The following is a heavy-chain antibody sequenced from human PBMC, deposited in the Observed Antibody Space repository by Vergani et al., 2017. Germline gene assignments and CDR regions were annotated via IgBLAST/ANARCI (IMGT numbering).Heavy chain of an antibody. Sequence: QVQLQQWGAGLLKPSETLSLTCAVYGGSFSGYYWSWIRQPPGKGLEWIGEINHSGSTNYNPSLKSRVTISVDTPKNPVSLKLSSVTAAETAVYYFARHIDPGYSSGCFDYWGQGTLVTVSS. CDR1: GGSFSGYY. CDR2: INHSGST. J-gene: IGHJ4*02. CDR3: ARHIDPGYSSGCFDY. V-gene: IGHV4-34*01. D-gene: IGHD6-19*01.